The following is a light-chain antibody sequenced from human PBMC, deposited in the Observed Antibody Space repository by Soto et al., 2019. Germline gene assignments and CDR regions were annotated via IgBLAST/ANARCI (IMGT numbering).Light chain of an antibody. CDR3: SSYAGSSNV. CDR1: SNDIGSYDY. J-gene: IGLJ1*01. V-gene: IGLV2-14*01. CDR2: GVR. Sequence: SALTQPTSVSGSPGQSITISCTGNSNDIGSYDYVSWYQQHPGKAPRLLIHGVRNRPSGISSRFSASKSGLTASLTISGLQAEDEADYYCSSYAGSSNVFGTGTKVTVL.